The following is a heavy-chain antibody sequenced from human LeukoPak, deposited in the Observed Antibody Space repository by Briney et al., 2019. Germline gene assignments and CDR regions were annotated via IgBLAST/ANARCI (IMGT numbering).Heavy chain of an antibody. CDR3: ARNSRGEGDY. CDR2: MNPNSGNT. V-gene: IGHV1-8*01. D-gene: IGHD4-11*01. J-gene: IGHJ4*02. CDR1: GYTFTSYD. Sequence: ASVKVSCKASGYTFTSYDINWVRQATGQGLEWMGWMNPNSGNTGYAQKFQGRVTMTTDTSTSTAYMELRSLRSDDTAVYYCARNSRGEGDYWGQGTLVTVSS.